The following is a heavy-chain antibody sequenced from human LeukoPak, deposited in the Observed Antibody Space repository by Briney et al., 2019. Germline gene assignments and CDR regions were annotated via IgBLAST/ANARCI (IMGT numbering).Heavy chain of an antibody. CDR3: ARDGVPAAINAFDI. D-gene: IGHD2-2*02. Sequence: GGSLRLSCAASGFTFSSYGMHWVRQAPGKGLEWVAFIRYDGSNKYYADSVKGRFTISRDNSKNTLYLQMNSLRAEDTAVYYCARDGVPAAINAFDIWGRGTMVTVSS. CDR1: GFTFSSYG. CDR2: IRYDGSNK. V-gene: IGHV3-30*02. J-gene: IGHJ3*02.